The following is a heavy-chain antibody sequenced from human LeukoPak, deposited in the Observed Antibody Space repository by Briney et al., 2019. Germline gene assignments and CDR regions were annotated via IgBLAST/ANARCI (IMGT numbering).Heavy chain of an antibody. CDR3: AQGGWGRTAIPARIDY. V-gene: IGHV3-23*01. CDR2: ISGSGGST. J-gene: IGHJ4*02. Sequence: GGSLRLSCAASGFTFSSYAMSWVRQAPGKGLEWVSAISGSGGSTYYADSVKGRFTISRDNSTNTVYLQMSSLRVEDTAVYYCAQGGWGRTAIPARIDYWGQGTLVTVSS. D-gene: IGHD2-21*02. CDR1: GFTFSSYA.